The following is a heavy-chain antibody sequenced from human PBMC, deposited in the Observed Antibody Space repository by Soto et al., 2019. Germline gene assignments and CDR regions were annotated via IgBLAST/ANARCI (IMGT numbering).Heavy chain of an antibody. CDR3: AKFRPQFLLYGMDV. Sequence: GGSLRLSCAASGFTFSSYAMSWVRQAPGKGLEWVSAISGSGGSTYYADSMKGRFTISRDNSKNTLYLQMNSLRAEDTAVYYCAKFRPQFLLYGMDVWGQGTTVTVSS. CDR1: GFTFSSYA. D-gene: IGHD2-15*01. CDR2: ISGSGGST. J-gene: IGHJ6*02. V-gene: IGHV3-23*01.